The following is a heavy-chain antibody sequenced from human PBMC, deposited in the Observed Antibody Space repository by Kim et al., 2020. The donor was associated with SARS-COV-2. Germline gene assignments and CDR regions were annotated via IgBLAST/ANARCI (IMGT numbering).Heavy chain of an antibody. D-gene: IGHD5-12*01. CDR3: ARDWVLGGYNRYYYYGMDV. V-gene: IGHV3-30*04. Sequence: GGSLRLSCAASGFTFSSYAMHWVRQAPGKGLEWVAVISYDGSNKYYADSVKGRFTISRDNSKNTLYLQMNSLRAEDTAVYYCARDWVLGGYNRYYYYGMDVWGQGTTVTVSS. J-gene: IGHJ6*02. CDR2: ISYDGSNK. CDR1: GFTFSSYA.